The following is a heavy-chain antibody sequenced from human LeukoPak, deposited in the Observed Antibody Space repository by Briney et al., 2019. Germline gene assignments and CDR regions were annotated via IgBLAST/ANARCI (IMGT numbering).Heavy chain of an antibody. D-gene: IGHD7-27*01. CDR3: AGTRKLGSAFDI. CDR2: IYHSGST. CDR1: GYSISSGYY. V-gene: IGHV4-38-2*01. J-gene: IGHJ3*02. Sequence: PSETPSLTCAVSGYSISSGYYWGWIRQPPGKGLEWIGSIYHSGSTYYNPSLKSRVTISVDTTKNQFSLKLSSVTAADTAVYYCAGTRKLGSAFDIWGQGTMVTVSS.